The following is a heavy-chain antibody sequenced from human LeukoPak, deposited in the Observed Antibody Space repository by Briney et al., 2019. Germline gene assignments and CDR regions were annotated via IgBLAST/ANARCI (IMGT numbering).Heavy chain of an antibody. D-gene: IGHD6-13*01. Sequence: ASVKVSCKASGYTFTGYYMHWVRQAPGQGLEWMGMINPGGGSITYAQKFQGRVTMTRDTSTSTVYMELSSLRSEDTAVYYCASSQLIAAAGTDYYFGMDVWGQGTTVTVSS. CDR1: GYTFTGYY. CDR2: INPGGGSI. CDR3: ASSQLIAAAGTDYYFGMDV. J-gene: IGHJ6*02. V-gene: IGHV1-46*01.